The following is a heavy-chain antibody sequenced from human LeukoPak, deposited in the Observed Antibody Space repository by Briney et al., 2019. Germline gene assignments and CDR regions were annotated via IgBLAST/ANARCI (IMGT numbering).Heavy chain of an antibody. CDR1: GFTFSNYA. D-gene: IGHD3-22*01. Sequence: GGSLRLSCAASGFTFSNYAMSWVRQAPGKGLEWVSAISGSGGETYYAESVKGRFTISRDNSKNTLYMQMNSLRAEDTALYYCAKVAVGYYYDSSGQDDAFDIWGQGTMVTVSS. J-gene: IGHJ3*02. CDR3: AKVAVGYYYDSSGQDDAFDI. V-gene: IGHV3-23*01. CDR2: ISGSGGET.